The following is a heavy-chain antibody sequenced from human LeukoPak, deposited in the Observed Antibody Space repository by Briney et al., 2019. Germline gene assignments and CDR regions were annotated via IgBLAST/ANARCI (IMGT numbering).Heavy chain of an antibody. CDR1: GFTFSSYG. Sequence: QPGGSLRLSCAASGFTFSSYGMHWVRQAPGKGLEWVAVIWYDGSNKYYADSVKGRFTISRDNSKNTLYLQMNSLRAEDTAVYYCARDHGSSSWHYDYRGQGTLVTVSS. V-gene: IGHV3-33*01. J-gene: IGHJ4*02. CDR2: IWYDGSNK. CDR3: ARDHGSSSWHYDY. D-gene: IGHD6-13*01.